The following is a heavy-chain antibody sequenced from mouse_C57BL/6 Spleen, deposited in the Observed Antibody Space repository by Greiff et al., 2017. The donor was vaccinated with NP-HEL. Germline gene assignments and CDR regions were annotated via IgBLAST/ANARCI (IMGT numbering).Heavy chain of an antibody. CDR3: AMDYYGSGGFAY. Sequence: VQLQESGAELVKPGASVKISCKASGYAFRSYWMNWVKQRPGKGLEWIGQIYPGDGAPNSNGKFKGTAPLTAAKSSSTAYMQLSSLTSEDSAVYFCAMDYYGSGGFAYWGQGTLVTVSA. CDR2: IYPGDGAP. CDR1: GYAFRSYW. D-gene: IGHD1-1*01. J-gene: IGHJ3*01. V-gene: IGHV1-80*01.